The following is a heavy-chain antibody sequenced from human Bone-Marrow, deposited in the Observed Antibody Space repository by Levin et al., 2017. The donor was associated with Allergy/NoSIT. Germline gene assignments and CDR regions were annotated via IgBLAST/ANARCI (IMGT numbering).Heavy chain of an antibody. Sequence: LSLTCAASGFTFSRYGMHWVRQAPGKGLEWVAVTSYVGSDEYYADSVKGRFTISRDNSKNTLYLQMNSLRPEDTALDYCATGSFDNWGQGTLVTVSS. CDR1: GFTFSRYG. CDR2: TSYVGSDE. CDR3: ATGSFDN. J-gene: IGHJ4*02. V-gene: IGHV3-30*03.